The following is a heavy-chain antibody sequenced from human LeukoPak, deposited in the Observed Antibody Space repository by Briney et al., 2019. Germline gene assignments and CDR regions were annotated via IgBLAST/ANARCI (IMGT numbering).Heavy chain of an antibody. Sequence: PGGSLRLSCAASGFTFSNYGMHWVRQAPGEGREGVAFIWYEGSNKYYADSVKGRFTVSRDNSENTVYLQMNSLSGEDRSVYHCVKDNNKGYTSWRIFAMWGEGTMVTLPS. D-gene: IGHD5-24*01. V-gene: IGHV3-30*02. J-gene: IGHJ3*02. CDR2: IWYEGSNK. CDR1: GFTFSNYG. CDR3: VKDNNKGYTSWRIFAM.